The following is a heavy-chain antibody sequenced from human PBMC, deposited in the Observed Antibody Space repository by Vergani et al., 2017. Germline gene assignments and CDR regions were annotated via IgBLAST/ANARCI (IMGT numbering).Heavy chain of an antibody. CDR3: ARDERGSSWLNYYYYYGMDV. CDR2: ISAYNGNT. Sequence: QVQLVQSGAEVKKPGASVKVSCKASGYTFTSYGISWVRQAPGQGLEWRGWISAYNGNTNYAQKLQGIVTMTTDTSTSTAYMELRSLRSDDTAVYYCARDERGSSWLNYYYYYGMDVWGQGTTVTVS. J-gene: IGHJ6*02. V-gene: IGHV1-18*01. D-gene: IGHD6-13*01. CDR1: GYTFTSYG.